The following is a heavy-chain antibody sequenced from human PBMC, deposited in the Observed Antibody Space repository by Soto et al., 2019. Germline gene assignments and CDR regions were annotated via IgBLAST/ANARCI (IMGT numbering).Heavy chain of an antibody. CDR3: ARDEGGYCSVCRCDPGGHY. V-gene: IGHV4-61*01. J-gene: IGHJ4*02. CDR2: MYYGGNI. CDR1: GGSVSSDSYY. Sequence: QVQLQESGPGLVKPSETLSLTCPVSGGSVSSDSYYWSWIRQPPGKGLEWIGYMYYGGNINYNPSLESRVTISVDTSKNQFSLKLTSVTAADTAVYYCARDEGGYCSVCRCDPGGHYWFQGTLFTVSS. D-gene: IGHD2-15*01.